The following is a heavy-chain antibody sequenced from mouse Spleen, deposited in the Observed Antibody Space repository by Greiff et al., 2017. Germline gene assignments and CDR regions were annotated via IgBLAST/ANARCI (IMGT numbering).Heavy chain of an antibody. CDR1: GFTFSSYG. CDR3: ARPLTGTSWFAY. Sequence: EVKLVESGGDLVKPGGSLKLSCAASGFTFSSYGMSWVRQTPDKRLEWVATISSGGSYTYYPDSVKGRFTISRDNAKNTLYLQMSSLKSEDTAMYYCARPLTGTSWFAYWGQGTLFTVSA. CDR2: ISSGGSYT. V-gene: IGHV5-6*01. D-gene: IGHD4-1*01. J-gene: IGHJ3*01.